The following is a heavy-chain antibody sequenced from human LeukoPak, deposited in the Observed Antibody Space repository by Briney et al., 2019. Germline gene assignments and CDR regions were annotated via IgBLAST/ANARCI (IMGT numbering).Heavy chain of an antibody. V-gene: IGHV1-18*01. J-gene: IGHJ3*02. CDR2: ISAYNGNT. CDR3: ARDLEDYVWGSYRYTDAFDI. Sequence: ASVKVSCKASGYTFTSYGISWVRQAPGQGLEWMGWISAYNGNTNYAQKLQGRVTMTTDTSTSTAYMKLRSLRSDDTAVYYCARDLEDYVWGSYRYTDAFDIWGQGTMVTVSS. D-gene: IGHD3-16*02. CDR1: GYTFTSYG.